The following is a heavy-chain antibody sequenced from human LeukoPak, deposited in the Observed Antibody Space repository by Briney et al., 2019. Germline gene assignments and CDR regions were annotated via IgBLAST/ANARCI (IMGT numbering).Heavy chain of an antibody. CDR1: GYTFTGYY. J-gene: IGHJ6*02. CDR3: ARENLYYYGSGSYSIIHYYYYYGMDV. CDR2: INPNSGGT. D-gene: IGHD3-10*01. Sequence: ASVKVPCKASGYTFTGYYMHWVRQAPGQGLEWMGWINPNSGGTNYAQKFQGRVTMTRDTSISTAYMELRSLRSDDTAVYYCARENLYYYGSGSYSIIHYYYYYGMDVWGQGTTVTVSS. V-gene: IGHV1-2*02.